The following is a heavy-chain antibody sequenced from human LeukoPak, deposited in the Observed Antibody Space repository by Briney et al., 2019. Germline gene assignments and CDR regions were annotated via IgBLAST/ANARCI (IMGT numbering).Heavy chain of an antibody. Sequence: GGSLRLSCAASGFTFSSHSMNWVRQAPGKGLEWVSYISSSSSTIYYADSVKGRFTISRDNSKNSLYLQMNSLRTEDTALYYCAKDSQSGSSLSFYYYYYGMDVWGQGTTVTVSS. V-gene: IGHV3-48*04. D-gene: IGHD1-26*01. CDR2: ISSSSSTI. J-gene: IGHJ6*02. CDR1: GFTFSSHS. CDR3: AKDSQSGSSLSFYYYYYGMDV.